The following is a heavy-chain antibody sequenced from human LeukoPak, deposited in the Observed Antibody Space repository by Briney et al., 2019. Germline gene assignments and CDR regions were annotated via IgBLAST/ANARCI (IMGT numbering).Heavy chain of an antibody. CDR1: GFTFSSYG. V-gene: IGHV3-33*08. CDR2: IWYDGSNK. Sequence: PGGSLRLSCAASGFTFSSYGMHWVRQAPGKGLEWVAVIWYDGSNKYYADSVKGRFTISRDNSKNTLYLQMNSLRAEDTAVYYCARDPPETGFDYWGQGTLVTVSS. D-gene: IGHD1-14*01. CDR3: ARDPPETGFDY. J-gene: IGHJ4*02.